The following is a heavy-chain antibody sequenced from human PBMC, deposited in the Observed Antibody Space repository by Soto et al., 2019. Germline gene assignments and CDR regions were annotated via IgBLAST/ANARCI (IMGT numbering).Heavy chain of an antibody. J-gene: IGHJ6*02. CDR2: INPSGTTT. V-gene: IGHV1-46*01. CDR3: AKPQGARHYYSGMEV. CDR1: GYTFTSFY. Sequence: QVQLVQSGAEVKKPGASVKVSCKASGYTFTSFYMHWVRQAPGQGLEWMGIINPSGTTTDYAQKFQGRVTMTRDTSTSTYYMELSSLTSEDTAVYYCAKPQGARHYYSGMEVWGQGTAVTVS.